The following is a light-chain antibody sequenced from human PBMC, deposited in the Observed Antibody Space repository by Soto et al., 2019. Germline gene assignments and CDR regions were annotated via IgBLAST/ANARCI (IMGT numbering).Light chain of an antibody. V-gene: IGLV2-14*01. Sequence: QSALTQPASVSWSPGQSITISCTGTSSDVGGYNYVSWYQHLPGKAPKLMIHEVSNRPSGVSNRFSGSKSGNTASLTISGLQVEDEADYYCSSYTSSSTWVFGGGTKLTVL. CDR1: SSDVGGYNY. CDR2: EVS. J-gene: IGLJ3*02. CDR3: SSYTSSSTWV.